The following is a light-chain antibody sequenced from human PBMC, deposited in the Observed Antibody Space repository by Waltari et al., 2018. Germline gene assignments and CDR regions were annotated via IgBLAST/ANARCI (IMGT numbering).Light chain of an antibody. J-gene: IGLJ2*01. CDR2: DTS. CDR3: SVSYSGHVI. Sequence: QVVVTQEPSLTVSPGGTVTLTCGSSTGAVTSGQFPYWFLQKPGQAPRTLVYDTSNKHSWTPARFSGSLPGGKAALTLSGAQPEDEAEYYCSVSYSGHVIFGGGTKLTVL. CDR1: TGAVTSGQF. V-gene: IGLV7-46*01.